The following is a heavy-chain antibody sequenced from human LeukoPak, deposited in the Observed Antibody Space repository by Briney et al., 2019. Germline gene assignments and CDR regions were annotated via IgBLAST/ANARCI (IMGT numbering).Heavy chain of an antibody. Sequence: ASVKVSCKASGYTFTSYDINWVRQATGQGLEWMGWMNPNSGNTGYAQKFQGRVTMTRNTSISTAYMELSSLRSEDTAVYYCARGYPGAAARSKLNWFDPWGQGTLVTVSS. CDR2: MNPNSGNT. V-gene: IGHV1-8*01. CDR1: GYTFTSYD. CDR3: ARGYPGAAARSKLNWFDP. J-gene: IGHJ5*02. D-gene: IGHD6-13*01.